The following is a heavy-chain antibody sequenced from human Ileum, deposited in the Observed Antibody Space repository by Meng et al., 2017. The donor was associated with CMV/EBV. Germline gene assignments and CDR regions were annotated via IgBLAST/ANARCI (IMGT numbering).Heavy chain of an antibody. CDR2: IFDSGSA. Sequence: QLQESGPGRVKPSETLSLTCTASGGSVNRNTYYWGWIRQPPGKSLEWIGTIFDSGSAFYNPSLQSRVSVSIDMSRNQLSLSLSSVTAADTAVYYCVRDHGSSSWFFYWGQGTLVTVSS. V-gene: IGHV4-39*07. CDR3: VRDHGSSSWFFY. J-gene: IGHJ4*02. D-gene: IGHD6-13*01. CDR1: GGSVNRNTYY.